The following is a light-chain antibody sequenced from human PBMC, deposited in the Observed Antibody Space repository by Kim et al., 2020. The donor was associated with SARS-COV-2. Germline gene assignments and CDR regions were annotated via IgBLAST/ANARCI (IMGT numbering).Light chain of an antibody. V-gene: IGKV3-15*01. Sequence: EIVMTQSPATLSVSPGERATLSCRASQSVSNNLVWYQQKPGQAPRLLIYGASTRATGIPARFSGSGSGTEFTLTISSLQSEDFAVYYCQQYDNWPQTFGGGTKLEI. CDR1: QSVSNN. J-gene: IGKJ4*01. CDR3: QQYDNWPQT. CDR2: GAS.